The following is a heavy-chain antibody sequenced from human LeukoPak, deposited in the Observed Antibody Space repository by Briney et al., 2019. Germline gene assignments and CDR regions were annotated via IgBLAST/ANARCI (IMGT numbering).Heavy chain of an antibody. CDR2: ISVSDGST. D-gene: IGHD2-2*01. J-gene: IGHJ4*02. CDR3: AKDRYCSSTNCPYDY. Sequence: GGSLRLSRAASGFTSSDYTMNWVRQAPGKGLEWVSGISVSDGSTYYADSVKGRFTMSRDNSNNMLFLQMNSLRAEDTAVYYCAKDRYCSSTNCPYDYWGQGTLVAVSS. CDR1: GFTSSDYT. V-gene: IGHV3-23*01.